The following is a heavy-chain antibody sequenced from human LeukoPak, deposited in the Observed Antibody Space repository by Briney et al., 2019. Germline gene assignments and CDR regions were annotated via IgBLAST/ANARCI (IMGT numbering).Heavy chain of an antibody. CDR3: TRGKDGYNYLFDY. D-gene: IGHD5-24*01. Sequence: SETLSLTCTVSGGSISSYYWSWIRQPPGKGLEWIGYIYYSGTTYYNPSLKSRVTMSLDTSKNQFSLKLNSVTAADTAVYYCTRGKDGYNYLFDYWGQGTLVTVSS. J-gene: IGHJ4*02. CDR1: GGSISSYY. CDR2: IYYSGTT. V-gene: IGHV4-59*01.